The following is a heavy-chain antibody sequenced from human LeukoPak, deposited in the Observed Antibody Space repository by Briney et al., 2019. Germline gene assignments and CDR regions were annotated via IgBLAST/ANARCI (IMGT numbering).Heavy chain of an antibody. CDR3: ARDSTSYGHDAFDI. J-gene: IGHJ3*02. D-gene: IGHD4-17*01. Sequence: PSEALSLTCTVSGGSISSSSYYWGWIRQPPGKGLEWIGSIYYSGSTYYNPSLKSRVTISVDTSKNQFSLKLSSVTAADTAVYYCARDSTSYGHDAFDIWGQGTMVTVSS. V-gene: IGHV4-39*07. CDR1: GGSISSSSYY. CDR2: IYYSGST.